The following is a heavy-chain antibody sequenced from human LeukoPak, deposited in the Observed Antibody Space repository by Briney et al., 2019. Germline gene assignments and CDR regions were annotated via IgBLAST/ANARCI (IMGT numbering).Heavy chain of an antibody. CDR1: GGSISSYY. CDR3: ARYACYDILTGYRYFDY. CDR2: IYYSGST. D-gene: IGHD3-9*01. J-gene: IGHJ4*02. Sequence: SETLSLTCTVSGGSISSYYWSWIRQPPGKGLEWIGYIYYSGSTNYNPSLKSRVTISVDTSKNQFSLKLSSVTAADTAVYYCARYACYDILTGYRYFDYWGQGTLVTVSS. V-gene: IGHV4-59*01.